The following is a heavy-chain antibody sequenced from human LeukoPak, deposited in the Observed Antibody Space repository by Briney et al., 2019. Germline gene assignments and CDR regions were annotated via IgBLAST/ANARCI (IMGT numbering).Heavy chain of an antibody. J-gene: IGHJ4*02. CDR2: ISSGGNTI. D-gene: IGHD1-26*01. CDR1: GFTFRTHE. Sequence: GGSLRLSCVGSGFTFRTHEMAWVRQAPGMGLEGLSYISSGGNTIRYADSVKGRFTISRDDAKASVYLQMNNLRDEDTAVYYCAGGPQYTGSHGFWGQGTLVTVSS. V-gene: IGHV3-48*03. CDR3: AGGPQYTGSHGF.